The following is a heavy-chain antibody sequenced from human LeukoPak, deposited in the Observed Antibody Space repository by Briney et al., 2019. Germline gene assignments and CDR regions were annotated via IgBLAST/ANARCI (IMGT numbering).Heavy chain of an antibody. J-gene: IGHJ6*02. V-gene: IGHV3-7*05. Sequence: GGSLRLSCEASGFTFSSYAMSWVRQAPGKGLEWVANIKQDGSEKYYVDSVKGRFTISRDNAKNSLYLQMNSLRAEDTAVYYCARVLRFLEWLLPHYYYYGMDVWGQGTTVTVSS. CDR3: ARVLRFLEWLLPHYYYYGMDV. D-gene: IGHD3-3*01. CDR1: GFTFSSYA. CDR2: IKQDGSEK.